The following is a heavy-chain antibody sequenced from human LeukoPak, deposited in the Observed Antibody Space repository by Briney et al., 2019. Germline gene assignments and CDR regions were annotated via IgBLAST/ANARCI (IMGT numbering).Heavy chain of an antibody. CDR1: VYTFTGYY. V-gene: IGHV1-2*02. CDR3: ARDLSAAAGTFDY. Sequence: ASVKVSCKASVYTFTGYYMHWVRQAPGQGLEWMGWINPNSGYTNYAKKFQGRVTMTRDTSISTAYMELSRLRSDETAVYYCARDLSAAAGTFDYWGQGTLVTVSS. J-gene: IGHJ4*02. D-gene: IGHD6-13*01. CDR2: INPNSGYT.